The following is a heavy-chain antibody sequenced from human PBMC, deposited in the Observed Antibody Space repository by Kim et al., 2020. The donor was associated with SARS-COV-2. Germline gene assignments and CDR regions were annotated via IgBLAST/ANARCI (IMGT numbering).Heavy chain of an antibody. J-gene: IGHJ6*02. CDR1: GYTFTSYD. D-gene: IGHD6-6*01. CDR3: ARRPQIVPGENYYYGMDV. V-gene: IGHV1-8*01. Sequence: ASVKVSCKASGYTFTSYDINWVRQATGQGLEWMGWMNPNSGNTGYAQKFQGRVTMTRNTSISTAYMELSSLRSEDTAVYYCARRPQIVPGENYYYGMDVWGQGTTVTVSS. CDR2: MNPNSGNT.